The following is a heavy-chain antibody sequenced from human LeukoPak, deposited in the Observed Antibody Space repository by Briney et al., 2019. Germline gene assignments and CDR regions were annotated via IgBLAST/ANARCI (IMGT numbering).Heavy chain of an antibody. V-gene: IGHV4-4*09. CDR1: GGSISSYY. CDR3: ARGGNRYFDY. CDR2: VYSSGST. J-gene: IGHJ4*02. D-gene: IGHD4-23*01. Sequence: SETLSLTCTVSGGSISSYYWSWIRQPPGKGLEWVGYVYSSGSTNYDPSLRSRVTISVDTSKNQLSLKLSSVTAADTAVYYCARGGNRYFDYWGQGTLVTVSS.